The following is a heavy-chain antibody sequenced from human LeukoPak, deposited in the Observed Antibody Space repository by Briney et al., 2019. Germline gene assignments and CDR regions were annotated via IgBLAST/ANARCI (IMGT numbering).Heavy chain of an antibody. CDR3: ARDRDY. CDR2: ISSSSSTI. CDR1: GFTFSNFW. Sequence: PGGSLRLSCTASGFTFSNFWLSWVRQAPGKGLEWVSYISSSSSTIYYADSVKGRFTISRDNAKNSLYLQMNSLRAEDTALYYCARDRDYWGRGTRVTVSS. J-gene: IGHJ4*02. V-gene: IGHV3-48*04.